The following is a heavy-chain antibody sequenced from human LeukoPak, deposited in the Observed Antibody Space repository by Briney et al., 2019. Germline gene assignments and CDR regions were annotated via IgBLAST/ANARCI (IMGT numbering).Heavy chain of an antibody. Sequence: GGSLRLSCATSGFTLSIYWMSWVRQAPGKGPEWVANIRPDGSEKNYVDSVKGRFTISRDNAKNSLYLQMNSLRDEDTAVYYCARESRRDGYYFDYWGQGTLVTVSS. CDR3: ARESRRDGYYFDY. CDR1: GFTLSIYW. V-gene: IGHV3-7*01. J-gene: IGHJ4*02. D-gene: IGHD5-24*01. CDR2: IRPDGSEK.